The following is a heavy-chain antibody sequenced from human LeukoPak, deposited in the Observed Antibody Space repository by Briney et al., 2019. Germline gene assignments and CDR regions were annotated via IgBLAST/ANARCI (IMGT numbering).Heavy chain of an antibody. CDR3: ARGALPGYSSSWWEYNWFDP. CDR1: GGSISSGSYY. Sequence: SQTLSLTCTVSGGSISSGSYYWSWIRQPAGKGLEWIGRIYTSGSTNYNPSLKSRVTISVDTSKNQLSLKLSSVTAADTAVYYCARGALPGYSSSWWEYNWFDPWGQGTLVTVSS. V-gene: IGHV4-61*02. CDR2: IYTSGST. D-gene: IGHD6-13*01. J-gene: IGHJ5*02.